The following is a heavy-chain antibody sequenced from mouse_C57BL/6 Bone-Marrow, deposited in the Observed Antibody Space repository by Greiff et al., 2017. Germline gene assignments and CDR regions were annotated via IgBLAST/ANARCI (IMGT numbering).Heavy chain of an antibody. CDR3: ARDTTVDAMDY. J-gene: IGHJ4*01. D-gene: IGHD1-1*01. CDR1: GFTFSDFY. V-gene: IGHV7-1*01. CDR2: SRNKANDYTT. Sequence: EVKLMESGGGLVQSGRSLRLSCATSGFTFSDFYMEWVRQAPGKGLEWIAASRNKANDYTTEYSASVKGRFIVSRDTSQSILYLQMNALRAEDTAIYYCARDTTVDAMDYWGQGTSVTVSS.